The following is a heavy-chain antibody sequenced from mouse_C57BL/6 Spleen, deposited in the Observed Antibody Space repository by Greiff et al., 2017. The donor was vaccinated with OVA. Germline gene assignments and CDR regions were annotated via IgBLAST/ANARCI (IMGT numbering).Heavy chain of an antibody. CDR2: IDPSDSYT. Sequence: VQLQQPGAELVMPGASVKLSCKASGYTFTSYWMHWVKQRPGQGLEWIGEIDPSDSYTNYNQKFKGKSTLTVDKSSSTAYMQLSSLTSEDSAVYYCARATVVAQYYFDYWGQGTTLTVSS. J-gene: IGHJ2*01. CDR1: GYTFTSYW. V-gene: IGHV1-69*01. CDR3: ARATVVAQYYFDY. D-gene: IGHD1-1*01.